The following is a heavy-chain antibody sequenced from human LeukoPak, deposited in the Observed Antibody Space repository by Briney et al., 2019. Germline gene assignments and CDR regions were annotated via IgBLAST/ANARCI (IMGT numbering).Heavy chain of an antibody. Sequence: SETLSLTYTVSGGSISSSSYYWGWLRQPPGKGLEWSGSIYYSGSTYYNPSLKSRVTISVDTSKNQFSLKLSSVTAADTAVYYCARHSYGDFWSGSEFWFDPWGQGTLVTVSS. CDR2: IYYSGST. CDR1: GGSISSSSYY. CDR3: ARHSYGDFWSGSEFWFDP. V-gene: IGHV4-39*01. J-gene: IGHJ5*02. D-gene: IGHD3-3*01.